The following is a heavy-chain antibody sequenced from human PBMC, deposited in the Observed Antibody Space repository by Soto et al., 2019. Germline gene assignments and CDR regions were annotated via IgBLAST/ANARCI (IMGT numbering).Heavy chain of an antibody. CDR1: GFSFSSYA. CDR3: ARAHGYSYGGTPDY. D-gene: IGHD5-18*01. V-gene: IGHV3-23*01. CDR2: VSGGGGTT. J-gene: IGHJ4*02. Sequence: EVQLLESGGGLVQPGGSLRLSCTASGFSFSSYAMTWVRQSPGKGLEWVSVVSGGGGTTYYADSVKGRFTISRDNSNNTLYLHMSSLTAEDTAVYYCARAHGYSYGGTPDYWGQGTLVTVSS.